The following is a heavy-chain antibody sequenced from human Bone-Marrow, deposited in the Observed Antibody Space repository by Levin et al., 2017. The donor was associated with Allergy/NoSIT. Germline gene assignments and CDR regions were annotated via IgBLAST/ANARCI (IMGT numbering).Heavy chain of an antibody. CDR2: IKEDGNEK. V-gene: IGHV3-7*01. CDR1: GFTFRNSW. J-gene: IGHJ5*02. D-gene: IGHD5-24*01. CDR3: ARDQFRRATIGARWFDP. Sequence: LSLTCAASGFTFRNSWMSWVRQTPGKGLEWVANIKEDGNEKYYVDSVKGRFTISRDNAKNSLYVQMNSLRAEDTAVYYCARDQFRRATIGARWFDPWGQGTLVIVSS.